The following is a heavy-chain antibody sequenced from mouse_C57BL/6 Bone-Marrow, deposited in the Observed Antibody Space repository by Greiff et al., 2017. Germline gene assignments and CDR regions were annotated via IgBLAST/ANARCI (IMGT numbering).Heavy chain of an antibody. CDR3: ARRNYYGLDY. Sequence: QVQLKQPGAELVKPGASVKLSCKASGYTFTSYWMHWVKQRPGQGLEWIGMIHPNSGSTNYNEKFKSKATLTVDKSSSTAYMQLSSLTSEDSAVYYCARRNYYGLDYWGQGTTLTVSS. CDR2: IHPNSGST. V-gene: IGHV1-64*01. J-gene: IGHJ2*01. CDR1: GYTFTSYW. D-gene: IGHD1-1*01.